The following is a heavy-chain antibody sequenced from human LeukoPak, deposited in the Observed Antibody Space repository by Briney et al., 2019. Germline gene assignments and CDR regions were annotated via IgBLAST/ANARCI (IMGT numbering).Heavy chain of an antibody. CDR2: FDPEDGET. D-gene: IGHD6-19*01. V-gene: IGHV1-24*01. Sequence: ASVKVSCKVSGYTLTELSMHWVRQAPGKGLEWMGGFDPEDGETIYAQKLQGRVTMTTGTSTSTAYMELRSLRSDDTAVYYCARDPGYSSGWSPYYYHGMDVWGQGTTVTVSS. CDR1: GYTLTELS. J-gene: IGHJ6*02. CDR3: ARDPGYSSGWSPYYYHGMDV.